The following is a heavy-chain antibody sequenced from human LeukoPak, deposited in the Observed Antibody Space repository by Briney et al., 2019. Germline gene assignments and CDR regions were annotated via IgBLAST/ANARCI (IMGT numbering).Heavy chain of an antibody. D-gene: IGHD5-18*01. V-gene: IGHV4-34*01. CDR1: GGSFSGYY. Sequence: SETLSLTCAVYGGSFSGYYWSWIRQPPGKGLEWIGEINHSGSTNYNPSLKSRVTISVDTSKNQFSLKLSSVTAADTAVYYCARVGYSYAYDAFDIWGPGTMVTVSS. CDR3: ARVGYSYAYDAFDI. J-gene: IGHJ3*02. CDR2: INHSGST.